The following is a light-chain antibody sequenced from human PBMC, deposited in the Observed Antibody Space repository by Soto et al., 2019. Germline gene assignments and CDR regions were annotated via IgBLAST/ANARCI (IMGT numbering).Light chain of an antibody. V-gene: IGKV3-20*01. Sequence: EIVLTQSPGTLSLSPGQRATISCKASRTVDSTYLAWYQQKPGQAPRLLIYAVSTRATGIPDRFSGSGSGTDFTLTISRLEPEDFAVYHCQQYVGSSRTFGQGTKGDIK. CDR1: RTVDSTY. CDR3: QQYVGSSRT. J-gene: IGKJ1*01. CDR2: AVS.